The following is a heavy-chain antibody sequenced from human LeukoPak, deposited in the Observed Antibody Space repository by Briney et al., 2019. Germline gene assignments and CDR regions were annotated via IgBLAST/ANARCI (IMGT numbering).Heavy chain of an antibody. CDR3: ASRSDWYYSFDS. CDR2: ISYDGSSE. Sequence: GRSLRLSCAASGFTFNTYGMHWVRQAPGKGLEWVAFISYDGSSEYYADSVKGRFTISRDNSKNTLYLQMNSLRVEDTAVYYCASRSDWYYSFDSWGQGTLVTVSS. V-gene: IGHV3-30*03. CDR1: GFTFNTYG. J-gene: IGHJ4*02. D-gene: IGHD6-19*01.